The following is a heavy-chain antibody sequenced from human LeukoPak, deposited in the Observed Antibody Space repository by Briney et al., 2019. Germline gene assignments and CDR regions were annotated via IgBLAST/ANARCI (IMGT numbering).Heavy chain of an antibody. CDR3: ARARNDYDSNGFSLLDY. D-gene: IGHD3-22*01. CDR2: IWYDGSNI. J-gene: IGHJ4*02. Sequence: PGTSLRLSCAASGISFSSHGMHWVRQAPGKGLEWVAVIWYDGSNIYYADSVKGRFTISRDSSKNTLYLQMNSLRAEDTALYYCARARNDYDSNGFSLLDYWGQGTLVTVSS. CDR1: GISFSSHG. V-gene: IGHV3-33*01.